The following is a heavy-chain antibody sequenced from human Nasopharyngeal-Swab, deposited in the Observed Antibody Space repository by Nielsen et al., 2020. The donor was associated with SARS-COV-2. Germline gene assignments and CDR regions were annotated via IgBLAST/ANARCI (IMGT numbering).Heavy chain of an antibody. Sequence: GESLKISCAASGFTFSSYEMNWVRQAPGKGLEWVSYISSSGSTIYYADSVKGRFTISRDNSKNTLYLQMNSLRAEDTAVYYCAKPPRYCSGGSCYFFDYWGQGTLVTVSS. V-gene: IGHV3-48*03. CDR2: ISSSGSTI. J-gene: IGHJ4*02. CDR1: GFTFSSYE. D-gene: IGHD2-15*01. CDR3: AKPPRYCSGGSCYFFDY.